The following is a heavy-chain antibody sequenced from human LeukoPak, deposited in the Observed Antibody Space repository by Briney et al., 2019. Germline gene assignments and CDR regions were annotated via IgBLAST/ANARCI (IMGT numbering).Heavy chain of an antibody. Sequence: PGGSLRLSCAASGFTFSSYAMSWVRQAPGKGLEWVSAISGSGGSTYYADSVKGRFTISRDNSKNTLCLQMNSLRAEDTAVYYCAKGPSVWFGELLSSYYYYGMDVWGQGTTVTVSS. J-gene: IGHJ6*02. CDR1: GFTFSSYA. V-gene: IGHV3-23*01. CDR2: ISGSGGST. CDR3: AKGPSVWFGELLSSYYYYGMDV. D-gene: IGHD3-10*01.